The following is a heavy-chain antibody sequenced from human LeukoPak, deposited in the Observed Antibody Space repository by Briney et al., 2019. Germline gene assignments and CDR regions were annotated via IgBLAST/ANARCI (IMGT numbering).Heavy chain of an antibody. Sequence: PGGSVRLSCAASGFTVSSNYMSWVRQAPGKGLEWVSIIYSGGSTYYADSVKGRSTISRDSSNNTLFLQMTNLRAEDSGLYYCATDVRSSPLGFWGHGTLVTVSS. V-gene: IGHV3-66*01. CDR2: IYSGGST. CDR3: ATDVRSSPLGF. D-gene: IGHD6-19*01. CDR1: GFTVSSNY. J-gene: IGHJ4*01.